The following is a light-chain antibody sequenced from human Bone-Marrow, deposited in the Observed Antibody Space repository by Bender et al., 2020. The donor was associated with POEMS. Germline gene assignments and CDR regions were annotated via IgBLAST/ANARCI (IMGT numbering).Light chain of an antibody. CDR2: NND. V-gene: IGLV1-44*01. CDR3: AAWDDSLNGHTV. CDR1: SSNIEHNH. J-gene: IGLJ7*01. Sequence: QSVLTQPPSASGTPGQRVTISCSGSSSNIEHNHVYWYQQLPGTAPKVLIYNNDQRPSGVPDRFSGSQSGTSASLAISGLQSEDEADYYCAAWDDSLNGHTVFGGGTQLTVL.